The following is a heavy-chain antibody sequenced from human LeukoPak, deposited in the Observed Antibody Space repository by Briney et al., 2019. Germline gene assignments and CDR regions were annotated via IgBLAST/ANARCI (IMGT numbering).Heavy chain of an antibody. CDR3: AGGRPRGYCSGGSCYHNFDY. CDR2: IIPIFGTA. Sequence: RGASVKVSCKASGGTFSSYAISWVRQAPGQGLEWMGGIIPIFGTANYAQKFQGRVTITADKSTSTAYMEVSSLRSEDTAVYYCAGGRPRGYCSGGSCYHNFDYWGQGTLVTVSS. V-gene: IGHV1-69*06. D-gene: IGHD2-15*01. J-gene: IGHJ4*02. CDR1: GGTFSSYA.